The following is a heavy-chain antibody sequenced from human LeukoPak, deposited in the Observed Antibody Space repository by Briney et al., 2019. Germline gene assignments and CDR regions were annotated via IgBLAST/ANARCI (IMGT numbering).Heavy chain of an antibody. Sequence: PGGSLRLSCAASGFTFSSYAMSWVRQAPGKGLEWVSAISGSGGSTYYADSVKGRFTISRDNSKNTLYLQMNSLRAEDTAVYYCAKGKAVVTVIFPVGYWGQGTLVTVSS. CDR3: AKGKAVVTVIFPVGY. CDR1: GFTFSSYA. J-gene: IGHJ4*02. CDR2: ISGSGGST. D-gene: IGHD2-21*02. V-gene: IGHV3-23*01.